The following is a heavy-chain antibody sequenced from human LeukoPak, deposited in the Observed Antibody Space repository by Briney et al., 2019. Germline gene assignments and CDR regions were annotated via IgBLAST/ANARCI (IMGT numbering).Heavy chain of an antibody. V-gene: IGHV3-48*01. CDR2: VSGAGGNV. CDR3: AIWMGNNADFTGPIDY. Sequence: PGGSLRLSCAASGFTFSSYAMTWVRQAPGEGLEWVSYVSGAGGNVNYADSVKGRFIISRDNGKNSLYLQMSSLRAEDTAVYYCAIWMGNNADFTGPIDYWGQGTLVTVSS. J-gene: IGHJ4*02. D-gene: IGHD2-2*03. CDR1: GFTFSSYA.